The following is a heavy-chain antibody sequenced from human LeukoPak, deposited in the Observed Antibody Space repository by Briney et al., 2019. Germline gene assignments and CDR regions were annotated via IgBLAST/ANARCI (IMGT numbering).Heavy chain of an antibody. Sequence: SETLSLTCTVSGGSISPYYWSWIRQPAGKGLEWIGRIYTSGRSNYNPSLKSRVIMSMDTSKNQFSLRLTSVTAADTAVYYCASIMKSGWFDYWGQGTLVTVSS. D-gene: IGHD6-19*01. CDR3: ASIMKSGWFDY. CDR1: GGSISPYY. CDR2: IYTSGRS. V-gene: IGHV4-4*07. J-gene: IGHJ4*02.